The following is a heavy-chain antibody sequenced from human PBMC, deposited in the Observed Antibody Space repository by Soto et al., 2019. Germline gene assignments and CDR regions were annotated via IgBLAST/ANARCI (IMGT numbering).Heavy chain of an antibody. J-gene: IGHJ4*02. Sequence: SETLSLTCRVSDGSISGHYWTWIRQPPGKGLEWIGYIFYSGSTNYNPSLKSRVTISVDTSKNQFSLKLSSVTAADTAVYYCARVGSSGWSPDYWGPGTLVTVSS. CDR3: ARVGSSGWSPDY. V-gene: IGHV4-59*11. D-gene: IGHD6-19*01. CDR2: IFYSGST. CDR1: DGSISGHY.